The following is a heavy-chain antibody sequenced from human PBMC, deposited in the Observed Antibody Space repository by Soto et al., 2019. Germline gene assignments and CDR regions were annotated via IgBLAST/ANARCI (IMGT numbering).Heavy chain of an antibody. Sequence: EVQLVESGGGLVQPGGSLRLSCAASGFTFSSFDMHWVRQTRGKGLEWVPAIGADGLTYYLDSVKGRFTISRENAKNSVFLQKNILSAEDTAVYYCARRYCTGDKCPGIGFDYWGQGALVTVSS. CDR3: ARRYCTGDKCPGIGFDY. D-gene: IGHD2-8*02. CDR1: GFTFSSFD. J-gene: IGHJ4*02. CDR2: IGADGLT. V-gene: IGHV3-13*01.